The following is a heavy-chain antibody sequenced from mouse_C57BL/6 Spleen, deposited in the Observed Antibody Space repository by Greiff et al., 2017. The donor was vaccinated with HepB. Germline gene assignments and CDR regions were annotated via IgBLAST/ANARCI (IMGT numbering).Heavy chain of an antibody. Sequence: LQQSEGGLVQPGSSMKLSCTASGFTFSDYYMAWVRQVPEKGLEWVANINYDGSSTYYLDSLKSRFIISRDNAKNILYLQMSSLKSEDTATYYCARKGDYWYFDVWGTGTTVTVSS. CDR1: GFTFSDYY. CDR2: INYDGSST. D-gene: IGHD2-13*01. V-gene: IGHV5-16*01. CDR3: ARKGDYWYFDV. J-gene: IGHJ1*03.